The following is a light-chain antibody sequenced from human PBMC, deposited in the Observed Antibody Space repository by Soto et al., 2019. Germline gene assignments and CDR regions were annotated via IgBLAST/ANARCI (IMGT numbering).Light chain of an antibody. CDR1: QGIRNN. V-gene: IGKV1-6*01. Sequence: AIQLTQSPSSLSASVGDRVTITCRASQGIRNNLGWYQQKPGKAPKLLIYATSSLQSGVPSRFSGSGSGTDFTLTISSLQPDDFATYYCLQGDSYPWTFGQGTKVEVK. CDR2: ATS. CDR3: LQGDSYPWT. J-gene: IGKJ1*01.